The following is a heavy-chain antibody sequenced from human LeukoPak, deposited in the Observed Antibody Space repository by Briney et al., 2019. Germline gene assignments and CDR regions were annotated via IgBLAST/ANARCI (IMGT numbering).Heavy chain of an antibody. J-gene: IGHJ4*02. CDR2: IKQDGSEK. CDR1: GFTFSSYW. Sequence: GGSLRLSCAASGFTFSSYWMSWVRQAPGKGLEWVTNIKQDGSEKYYVDSVEGRFTISRDNAKNSLYLQMNSLRAEDTAVYYCARIKYGLYYFDYWGQGTLVTVSS. V-gene: IGHV3-7*03. CDR3: ARIKYGLYYFDY. D-gene: IGHD4-17*01.